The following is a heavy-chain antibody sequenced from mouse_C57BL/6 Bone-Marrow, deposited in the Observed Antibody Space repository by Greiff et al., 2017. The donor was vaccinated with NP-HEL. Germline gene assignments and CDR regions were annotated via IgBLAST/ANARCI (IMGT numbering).Heavy chain of an antibody. V-gene: IGHV7-3*01. CDR2: IRNKANGYTI. D-gene: IGHD2-4*01. Sequence: EVKLVESGGGLVQPGGSLSLSCAASRFTFTDYYMSWVRQPPGKALEWVGFIRNKANGYTIEYSASVKGRFTISRDNSQSILYLQMNALRAEDSATYYCARSIYYDYADDPFYGMDYWGQGTSVTVSS. CDR3: ARSIYYDYADDPFYGMDY. J-gene: IGHJ4*01. CDR1: RFTFTDYY.